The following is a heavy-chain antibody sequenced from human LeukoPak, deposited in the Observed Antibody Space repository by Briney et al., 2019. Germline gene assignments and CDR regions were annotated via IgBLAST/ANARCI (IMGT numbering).Heavy chain of an antibody. Sequence: ASVKVSCKASGYTFTGYYMHWVRQAPGQGLEWMGWINPNSGGTNYAQKFQGRVTMTRDTSISTAYMELSRLRSDDTAVYYCARDDFWTGTFDYWGQGTLVTVSS. D-gene: IGHD3/OR15-3a*01. J-gene: IGHJ4*02. CDR1: GYTFTGYY. V-gene: IGHV1-2*02. CDR2: INPNSGGT. CDR3: ARDDFWTGTFDY.